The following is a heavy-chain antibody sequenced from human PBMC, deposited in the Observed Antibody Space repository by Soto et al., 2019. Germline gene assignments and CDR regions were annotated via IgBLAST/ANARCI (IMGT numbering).Heavy chain of an antibody. CDR1: GGSISSYY. CDR3: ARHTYYDILTGTANWFDP. CDR2: IYYSGST. Sequence: SETLSLTCTVSGGSISSYYWSWIRQPPGKGLEWIGYIYYSGSTNYNPSLKSRVTISVDTSKNQFSLKLSSVTAADTAVYYCARHTYYDILTGTANWFDPWGQGTRVTVSS. D-gene: IGHD3-9*01. V-gene: IGHV4-59*08. J-gene: IGHJ5*02.